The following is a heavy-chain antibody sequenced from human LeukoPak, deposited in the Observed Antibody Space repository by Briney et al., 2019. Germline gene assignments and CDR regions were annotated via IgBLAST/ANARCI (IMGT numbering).Heavy chain of an antibody. J-gene: IGHJ4*02. Sequence: SETLSLTCTVSGDSINSLDLWSWVRQPPGKGLEWIGEMYLSGATHSNPSVKSRVTISIDKSKNQFFLNLSSVTAADTAVYYCAGLVGRYSSGLYYYYFDYWGQGTLVTVSS. CDR3: AGLVGRYSSGLYYYYFDY. V-gene: IGHV4-4*02. D-gene: IGHD3-22*01. CDR2: MYLSGAT. CDR1: GDSINSLDL.